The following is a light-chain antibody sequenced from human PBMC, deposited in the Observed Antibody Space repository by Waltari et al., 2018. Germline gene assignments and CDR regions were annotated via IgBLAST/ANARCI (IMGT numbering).Light chain of an antibody. J-gene: IGKJ5*01. CDR2: WAS. CDR3: QQYYTTPIT. CDR1: QSVLYSPNNKNY. Sequence: DIVMTQSPDSLAVSLGERATINCKSRQSVLYSPNNKNYLAWYQQKPGPPPKLLIYWASTRESGVPDRFSGSGSGTDFTLTISSLQTEDVAVYYCQQYYTTPITFGQGTRLEIK. V-gene: IGKV4-1*01.